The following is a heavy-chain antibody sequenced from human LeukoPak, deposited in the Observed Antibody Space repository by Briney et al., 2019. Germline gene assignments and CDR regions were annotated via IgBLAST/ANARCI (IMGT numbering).Heavy chain of an antibody. CDR3: ATAPIVLVPAAQIDAFDI. Sequence: GASVKVSCKVSGYTLTELSMHWVRQAPGKGLKWMGNVDPEDGETIYAQKFQGRVTMTEDTSTDTAYMELSSLRSEDTAVYYCATAPIVLVPAAQIDAFDIWGQGTMVTVSS. CDR2: VDPEDGET. D-gene: IGHD2-2*01. V-gene: IGHV1-24*01. CDR1: GYTLTELS. J-gene: IGHJ3*02.